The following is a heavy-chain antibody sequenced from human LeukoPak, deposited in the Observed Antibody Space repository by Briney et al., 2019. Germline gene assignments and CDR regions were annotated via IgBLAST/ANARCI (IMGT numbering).Heavy chain of an antibody. CDR2: ISSNSTTI. J-gene: IGHJ4*02. D-gene: IGHD4-17*01. V-gene: IGHV3-9*01. CDR1: GFTLADYD. Sequence: PGGSLRLSCAASGFTLADYDIHWVRQAPGKGPEWVSTISSNSTTIAYADSVKGRFTVSRDNTKNSLYLQMGSLRAEDTAVYYCARDEYAHGTTVTTTFDYWGQGTLVTVSS. CDR3: ARDEYAHGTTVTTTFDY.